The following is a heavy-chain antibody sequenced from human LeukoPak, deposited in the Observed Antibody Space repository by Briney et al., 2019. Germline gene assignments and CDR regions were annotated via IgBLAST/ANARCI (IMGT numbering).Heavy chain of an antibody. Sequence: SETLSLTCTVSGGSISSSSYYWDWIRQPPGKGLEWVASIYYRGSTYYNPSLKSRVTISVDTSKNQFSLKLGSVTAADTAVYYCARHATTDWGRTQPFDHWGQGTLVTVSS. CDR2: IYYRGST. CDR3: ARHATTDWGRTQPFDH. CDR1: GGSISSSSYY. V-gene: IGHV4-39*01. D-gene: IGHD7-27*01. J-gene: IGHJ4*02.